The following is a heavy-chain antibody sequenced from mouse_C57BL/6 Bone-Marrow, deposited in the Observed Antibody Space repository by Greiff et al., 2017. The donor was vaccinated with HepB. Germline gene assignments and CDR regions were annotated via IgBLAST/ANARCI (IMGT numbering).Heavy chain of an antibody. CDR1: GFTFSSYA. J-gene: IGHJ4*01. V-gene: IGHV5S21*01. CDR3: ARGPYYSNYYYYAMDY. CDR2: ISSGGDYI. D-gene: IGHD2-5*01. Sequence: EVKLMESGEGLVKPGGSLKLSCAASGFTFSSYAMSWVRQTPEKRLEWVAYISSGGDYIYYADTVKGRYTISRDKARNTQYLQMSSRKSEDTAMYYCARGPYYSNYYYYAMDYGGQGTSVTVSS.